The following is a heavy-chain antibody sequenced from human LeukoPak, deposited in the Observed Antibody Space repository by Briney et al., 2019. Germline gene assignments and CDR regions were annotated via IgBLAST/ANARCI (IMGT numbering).Heavy chain of an antibody. CDR2: INHSGST. Sequence: SETLSLTCAVYGGSFSGYYWSWIRQPPGKGLEWIGEINHSGSTNYNPSLKSRVTISVDTSKNQFSLKLSSLTAADTAVYYCARGPNYYDSSGYGGAHCPFDYWGQGTLVTVSS. J-gene: IGHJ4*02. V-gene: IGHV4-34*01. D-gene: IGHD3-22*01. CDR1: GGSFSGYY. CDR3: ARGPNYYDSSGYGGAHCPFDY.